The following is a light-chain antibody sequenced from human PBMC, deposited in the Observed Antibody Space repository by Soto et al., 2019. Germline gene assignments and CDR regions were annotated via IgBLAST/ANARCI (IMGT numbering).Light chain of an antibody. J-gene: IGLJ1*01. CDR2: STS. CDR3: LLYFGGSYV. Sequence: QTVVTQEPSLTVSPGGTVTLTCASSTGAVTSGYFPNWFQQKPGQAPRALIYSTSSKLSWTPARLAGSILGGKAALTLSGVQSEDEAEYYCLLYFGGSYVFGTGTKLTVL. V-gene: IGLV7-43*01. CDR1: TGAVTSGYF.